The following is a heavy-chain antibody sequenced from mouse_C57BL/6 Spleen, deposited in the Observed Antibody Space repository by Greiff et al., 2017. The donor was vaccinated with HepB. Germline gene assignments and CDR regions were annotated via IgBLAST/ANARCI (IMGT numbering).Heavy chain of an antibody. D-gene: IGHD2-4*01. CDR2: IWSGGST. J-gene: IGHJ2*01. Sequence: VQLQQSGPGLVQPSQSLSITCTVSGFSLTSYGVHWVRQSPGKGLEWLGVIWSGGSTDYNAAFISRLSISKDNSKSQVFFKMNSLQADDTAIYYCARNSDYVGYFDYWGQGTTLTVSS. CDR1: GFSLTSYG. V-gene: IGHV2-2*01. CDR3: ARNSDYVGYFDY.